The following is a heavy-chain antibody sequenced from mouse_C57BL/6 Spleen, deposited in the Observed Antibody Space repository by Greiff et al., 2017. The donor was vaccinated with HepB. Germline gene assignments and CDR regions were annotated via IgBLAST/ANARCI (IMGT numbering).Heavy chain of an antibody. CDR3: ARSGFITTMGDY. J-gene: IGHJ2*01. Sequence: VQLQQPGAELVRPGSSVKLSCKASGYTFTSYWMHWVKQRPIQGLEWIGNIDPSDSETHYNQKFKDKATLTVDKSSSTAYMQLSSLTSEDSAVYYCARSGFITTMGDYWGQGTTLTVSS. V-gene: IGHV1-52*01. CDR2: IDPSDSET. D-gene: IGHD1-1*01. CDR1: GYTFTSYW.